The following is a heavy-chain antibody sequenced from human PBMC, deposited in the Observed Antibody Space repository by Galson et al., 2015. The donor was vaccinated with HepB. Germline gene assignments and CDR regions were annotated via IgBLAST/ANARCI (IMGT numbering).Heavy chain of an antibody. CDR2: VYPGDSDT. V-gene: IGHV5-51*01. J-gene: IGHJ3*02. Sequence: QSGAEMKKPGESLKISCKGSGYSFTSYWIGWVRQMPGKGLGWMGIVYPGDSDTRYSPSFQGQVTVSADKSITTAYLQWSSLKASDTAIYYCARRYSSGFRDAFDIWGQGTMVTVSS. D-gene: IGHD6-19*01. CDR1: GYSFTSYW. CDR3: ARRYSSGFRDAFDI.